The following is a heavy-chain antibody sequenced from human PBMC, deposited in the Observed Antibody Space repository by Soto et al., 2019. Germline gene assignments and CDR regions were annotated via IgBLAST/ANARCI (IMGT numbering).Heavy chain of an antibody. Sequence: PGGSLRLSCAASGFTFSSYAMSWVRQAPGKGLEWVSAISGSGGSTYYADSVKGRFTISRDSSKNTLYLQMNSLRAEDTAVYYCAKEPSIWYYDSYNWFDPWGQGTLVTVSS. CDR2: ISGSGGST. CDR1: GFTFSSYA. V-gene: IGHV3-23*01. J-gene: IGHJ5*02. CDR3: AKEPSIWYYDSYNWFDP. D-gene: IGHD3-22*01.